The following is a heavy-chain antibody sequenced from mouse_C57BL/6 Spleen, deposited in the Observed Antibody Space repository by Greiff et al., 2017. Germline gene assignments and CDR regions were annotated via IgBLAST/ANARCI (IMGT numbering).Heavy chain of an antibody. Sequence: QVQLQQSGAELVKPGASVKISCKASGYAFSSYWMNWVKQRPGKGLEWIGQIYPGDGDTNYNGKFKGKATLTADKSSSTAYMQLSSLTSEDSAVYVCARMGGAYDYDVGYAMDYWGQGTSVTVSS. CDR1: GYAFSSYW. V-gene: IGHV1-80*01. J-gene: IGHJ4*01. CDR3: ARMGGAYDYDVGYAMDY. D-gene: IGHD2-4*01. CDR2: IYPGDGDT.